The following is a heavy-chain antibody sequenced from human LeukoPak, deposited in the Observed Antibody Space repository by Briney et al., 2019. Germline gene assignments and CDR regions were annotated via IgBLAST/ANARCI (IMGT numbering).Heavy chain of an antibody. D-gene: IGHD3-3*01. Sequence: GGSLRLSCAASGFTFSSYSMNWVRQAPGKGLEWVSSISSSSSYIYYADSVKGRFTISRDNAKNSLYLQMNSLRAEDTAVYYCARTGSGRYYDFWSGYYTAYYYYMDVWGKGTTVTVSS. CDR1: GFTFSSYS. V-gene: IGHV3-21*01. CDR2: ISSSSSYI. CDR3: ARTGSGRYYDFWSGYYTAYYYYMDV. J-gene: IGHJ6*03.